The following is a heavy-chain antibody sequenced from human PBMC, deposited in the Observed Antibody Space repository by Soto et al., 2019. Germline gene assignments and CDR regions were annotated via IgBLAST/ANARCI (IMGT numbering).Heavy chain of an antibody. CDR2: ISYDGSNK. CDR1: GFTFSSYA. J-gene: IGHJ6*02. V-gene: IGHV3-30-3*01. Sequence: GGSLRLSCAASGFTFSSYAMHWVRQAPGKGLEWVAVISYDGSNKYYADSVKGRFTISRDNSKNTLYLQMNSLRAEDTAVYYCARDRGWLVGYNYYYYGMDVWGQRTTVTVSS. CDR3: ARDRGWLVGYNYYYYGMDV. D-gene: IGHD6-19*01.